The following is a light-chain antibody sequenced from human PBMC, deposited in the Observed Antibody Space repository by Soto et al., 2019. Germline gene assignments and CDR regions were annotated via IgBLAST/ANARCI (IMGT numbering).Light chain of an antibody. J-gene: IGKJ2*01. CDR1: QGISNY. V-gene: IGKV1-5*03. CDR3: QQYITYPYT. CDR2: RAS. Sequence: DIPMNQSHSTLYASVGDRVTITCRASQGISNYLAWYQQKPGKAPKLLIYRASSLESGVPSRFSGRGSATEFTLTISSLQPGDSATYYCQQYITYPYTFGQGTKLEIK.